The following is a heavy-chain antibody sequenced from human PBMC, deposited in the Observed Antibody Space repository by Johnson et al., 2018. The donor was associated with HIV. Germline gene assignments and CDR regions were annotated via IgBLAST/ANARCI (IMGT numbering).Heavy chain of an antibody. CDR3: ARDQWGKWYSGNYGGAFDI. J-gene: IGHJ3*02. CDR2: ISGSGGIT. V-gene: IGHV3-53*01. CDR1: DFTVSGNY. Sequence: EQLVESGGGLIQPGGSLRLSCAASDFTVSGNYMSWVRQAPGMGLEWVSVISGSGGITYYADSVKGRFTISRDNAKNSLHLQMNSLRVEDTAFYYCARDQWGKWYSGNYGGAFDIWGQGTMVTVSS. D-gene: IGHD1-26*01.